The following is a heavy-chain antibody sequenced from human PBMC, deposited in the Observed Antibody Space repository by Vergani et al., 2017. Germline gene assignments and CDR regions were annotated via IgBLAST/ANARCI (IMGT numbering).Heavy chain of an antibody. D-gene: IGHD2-2*02. CDR1: GGTFSSYA. CDR2: IIPIFGTA. CDR3: ASDAIRYCSSTCCYNDGMDY. J-gene: IGHJ4*02. V-gene: IGHV1-69*01. Sequence: QVQLVQSGAEVKKPGSSVKVSCKASGGTFSSYAISWVRQAPGQGLEGMGGIIPIFGTANYAQKFQGRVTITADESTRTAYMELLSLRSDDTAVYYCASDAIRYCSSTCCYNDGMDYWGQGTLVTVSS.